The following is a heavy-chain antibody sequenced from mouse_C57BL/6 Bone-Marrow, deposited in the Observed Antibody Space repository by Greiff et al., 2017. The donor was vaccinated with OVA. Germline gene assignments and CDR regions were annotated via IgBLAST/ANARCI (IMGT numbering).Heavy chain of an antibody. V-gene: IGHV2-2*01. D-gene: IGHD1-1*01. CDR2: IWSGGST. CDR1: GFSLTSYG. CDR3: ARELLRYRLWYFDV. J-gene: IGHJ1*03. Sequence: QVQLKQSGPGLVQPSQSLSITCTVSGFSLTSYGVHWVRQSPGKGLEWLGVIWSGGSTDYNAAFISRLSISKDNSKSQVFFKMNSLQADDTAIYYCARELLRYRLWYFDVWGTGTTVTVSS.